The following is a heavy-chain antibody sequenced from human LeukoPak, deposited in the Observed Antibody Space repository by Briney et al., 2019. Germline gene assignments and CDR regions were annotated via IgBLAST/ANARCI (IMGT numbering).Heavy chain of an antibody. V-gene: IGHV3-21*01. J-gene: IGHJ6*03. CDR2: ISSSSSYI. CDR1: GFRFSRYW. CDR3: ARANDNYYYYYMDV. Sequence: PGGSLRPSCAASGFRFSRYWMSWVRQAPGKGLEWVSSISSSSSYIYYADSVKGRFTISRDNAKNSLYLQMNSLRAEDTAVYYCARANDNYYYYYMDVWGKGTTVTISS. D-gene: IGHD3-9*01.